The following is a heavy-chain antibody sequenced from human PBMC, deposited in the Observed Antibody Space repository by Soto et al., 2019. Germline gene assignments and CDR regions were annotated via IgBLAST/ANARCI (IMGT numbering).Heavy chain of an antibody. CDR1: GGSISSSNW. CDR2: IYHSGST. J-gene: IGHJ5*02. D-gene: IGHD3-10*01. V-gene: IGHV4-4*02. Sequence: SETLSLTCAVSGGSISSSNWWSLGRQPAGKGLEWIGEIYHSGSTNYNPSLKSRVTISVDKSKNQFSLKLSSVTAADTAVYYCARDYMVRGVMRWFDPWGQGTLVTVSS. CDR3: ARDYMVRGVMRWFDP.